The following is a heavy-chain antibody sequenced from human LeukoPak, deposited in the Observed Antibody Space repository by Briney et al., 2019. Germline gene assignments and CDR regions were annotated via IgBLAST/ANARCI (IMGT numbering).Heavy chain of an antibody. J-gene: IGHJ6*03. V-gene: IGHV4-38-2*02. D-gene: IGHD3-10*01. CDR1: GFSISSGYY. CDR3: ARQVWFGVYYYYYMDV. CDR2: IYYSGST. Sequence: PSETLSLTCNVSGFSISSGYYWGWIRQPPGKGLEWIGSIYYSGSTYYNPSLKSRVTISVDTSKNQFSLKLSSVTAADTAVYYCARQVWFGVYYYYYMDVWGKGTTVTISS.